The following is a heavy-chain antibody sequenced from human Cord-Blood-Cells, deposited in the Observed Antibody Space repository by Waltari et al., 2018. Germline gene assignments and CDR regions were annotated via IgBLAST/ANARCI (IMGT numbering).Heavy chain of an antibody. J-gene: IGHJ6*03. V-gene: IGHV1-69*01. D-gene: IGHD4-4*01. Sequence: QVQLVQSGAEVKKPGSSVKVSCKASGGTFSSYAISWVRQAPGQGLEWMGVIFPIFGSANYAQKFQGGVTIPADESTSTAYMELSSLRSEATAVYYCAGPTTVTSDYYYYYMDVWGKGTTVTVSS. CDR1: GGTFSSYA. CDR3: AGPTTVTSDYYYYYMDV. CDR2: IFPIFGSA.